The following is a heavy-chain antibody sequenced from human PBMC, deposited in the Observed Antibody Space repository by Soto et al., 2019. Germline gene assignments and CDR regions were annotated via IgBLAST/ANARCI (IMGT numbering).Heavy chain of an antibody. J-gene: IGHJ3*02. CDR1: GFTCSNAW. V-gene: IGHV3-15*01. CDR3: TTEARFLEWIGPNDAFDI. CDR2: IKSKTDGGTT. Sequence: GGSLRLSCAASGFTCSNAWMSWVRQAPGKGLEWVGRIKSKTDGGTTDYAAPVKGRFTISRDDSKNTLYLQMNSLKTEDTAVYYCTTEARFLEWIGPNDAFDIRGQGTMVTVSS. D-gene: IGHD3-3*01.